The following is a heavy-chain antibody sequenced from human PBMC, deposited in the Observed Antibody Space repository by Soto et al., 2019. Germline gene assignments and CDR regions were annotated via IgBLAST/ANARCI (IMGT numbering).Heavy chain of an antibody. Sequence: QVQLQESGPGLVKPSETLSLTCTVSGGSISSYYWSWIRQPPGKGLEWIGYIYYSGSTNYNPSLXSXAXISXDTSKNQFSLKLSSVTAADTAVYYCARRWGGTFDYWGQGTLVTVSS. V-gene: IGHV4-59*01. D-gene: IGHD2-21*01. CDR2: IYYSGST. J-gene: IGHJ4*02. CDR3: ARRWGGTFDY. CDR1: GGSISSYY.